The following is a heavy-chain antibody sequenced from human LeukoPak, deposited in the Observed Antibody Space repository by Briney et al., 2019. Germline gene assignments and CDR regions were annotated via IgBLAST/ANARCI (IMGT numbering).Heavy chain of an antibody. J-gene: IGHJ4*02. CDR2: ISGDGGIT. D-gene: IGHD3-22*01. CDR3: AKESDDSSGLGGDEYFDY. CDR1: GFTFDDYA. Sequence: QPGGSLRLSCAASGFTFDDYAMHWVRQAPGKGLEWVSLISGDGGITYYADSVKGRFTISRDSSKNSLYLQMNSLRTEDTALYYCAKESDDSSGLGGDEYFDYWGQGTLVTVSS. V-gene: IGHV3-43*02.